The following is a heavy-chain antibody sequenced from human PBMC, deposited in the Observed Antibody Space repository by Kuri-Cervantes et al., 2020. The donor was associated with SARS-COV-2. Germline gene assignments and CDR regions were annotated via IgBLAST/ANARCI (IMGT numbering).Heavy chain of an antibody. D-gene: IGHD7-27*01. Sequence: ASVKVSCKASGGTFSSYAVNWVRQAPGQGLEWMGWINPNSGGTNYAQKFQGRVTMTRDTSISTAYLQWSSLKASDTAMYYCARELTGDMLADYWGQGTLVTVSS. J-gene: IGHJ4*02. CDR2: INPNSGGT. CDR1: GGTFSSYA. V-gene: IGHV1-2*02. CDR3: ARELTGDMLADY.